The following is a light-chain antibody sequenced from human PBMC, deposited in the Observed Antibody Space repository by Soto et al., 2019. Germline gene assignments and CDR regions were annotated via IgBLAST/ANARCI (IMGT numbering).Light chain of an antibody. J-gene: IGKJ1*01. CDR2: AAS. V-gene: IGKV1-39*01. Sequence: DIQMTQSPSSLSASVGDRVTITCRASQSISNYLNWYQQKGGKAPKLLIFAASSLQRGVPSRFSGSGSGTHFTLIISSLQPEDFATYYCQQSYSNFRTFGQGTKVDIK. CDR3: QQSYSNFRT. CDR1: QSISNY.